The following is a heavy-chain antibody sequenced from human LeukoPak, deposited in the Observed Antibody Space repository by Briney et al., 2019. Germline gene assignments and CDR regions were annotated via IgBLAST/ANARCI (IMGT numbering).Heavy chain of an antibody. CDR3: ARGWGPKSFDY. V-gene: IGHV3-48*01. CDR1: GFTFSSYS. CDR2: ISSSSSTI. Sequence: GGSLRLSCAASGFTFSSYSMNWVRQAPGKGLEWVSYISSSSSTIYYADSVKGRFTISRDNAKNSLYLQMNSLRAEDTAVYYCARGWGPKSFDYWGQGTLVTVSS. D-gene: IGHD7-27*01. J-gene: IGHJ4*02.